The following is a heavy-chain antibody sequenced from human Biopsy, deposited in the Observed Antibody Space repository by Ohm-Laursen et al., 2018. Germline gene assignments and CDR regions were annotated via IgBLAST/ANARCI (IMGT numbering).Heavy chain of an antibody. CDR1: GFSVSSYD. CDR2: ISETSSHI. D-gene: IGHD6-6*01. Sequence: SLRLSCTASGFSVSSYDMNWGRQAPGKGLEWVSYISETSSHIYDADSVRGRFTVARDIAKNSLYLQLNSLRVEDTAVYYCARDSSRRAREGGMDVWGQGTTVTVSS. J-gene: IGHJ6*02. V-gene: IGHV3-21*01. CDR3: ARDSSRRAREGGMDV.